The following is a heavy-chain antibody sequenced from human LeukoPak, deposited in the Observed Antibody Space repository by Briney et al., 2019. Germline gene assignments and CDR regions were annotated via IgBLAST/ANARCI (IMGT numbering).Heavy chain of an antibody. D-gene: IGHD1-14*01. Sequence: GGSLRLSCAASGFTFSSYAMSWVRQAPGKGLEWVSAISGSGGSTYYADSVKGRFTISRDNSQNTLYLQMNSLRAEDTAVYYCAKDRSFIGNNPLDYWGQGTPVTVSS. J-gene: IGHJ4*02. CDR1: GFTFSSYA. CDR3: AKDRSFIGNNPLDY. CDR2: ISGSGGST. V-gene: IGHV3-23*01.